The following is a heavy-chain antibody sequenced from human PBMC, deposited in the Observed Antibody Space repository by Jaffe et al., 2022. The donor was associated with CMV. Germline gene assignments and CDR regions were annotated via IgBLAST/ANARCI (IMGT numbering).Heavy chain of an antibody. J-gene: IGHJ4*02. CDR1: GFTFSRYA. Sequence: EVHLVESGGGLVQPGGSLRLSCAASGFTFSRYAMSWVRQAPGKGLEWVSTTISGSGSSGGSTHYADSVRGRFTISRDNAKNTLYLQMNSLRAEDTAIYYCAKDLDPSPTFLWFGEFDHWGQGTQVTVSS. CDR3: AKDLDPSPTFLWFGEFDH. V-gene: IGHV3-23*04. D-gene: IGHD3-10*01. CDR2: ISGSGSSGGST.